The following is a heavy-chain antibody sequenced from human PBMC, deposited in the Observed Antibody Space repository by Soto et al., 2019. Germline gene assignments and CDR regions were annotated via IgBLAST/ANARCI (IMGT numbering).Heavy chain of an antibody. V-gene: IGHV1-46*01. CDR3: ARDGCSSCRTWENWFDP. CDR2: INPSGGST. CDR1: GYTFTSYY. D-gene: IGHD2-2*01. Sequence: GASVKVSCKASGYTFTSYYMHWVRQAPGQGLEWMGIINPSGGSTSYAQKFQGRVTMTRDTSTSTVYMELSSLRSEDTAVYYCARDGCSSCRTWENWFDPWGQGTLVTVSS. J-gene: IGHJ5*02.